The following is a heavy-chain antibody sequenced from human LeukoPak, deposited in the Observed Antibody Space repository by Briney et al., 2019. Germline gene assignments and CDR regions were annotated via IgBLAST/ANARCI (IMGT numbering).Heavy chain of an antibody. CDR1: GGSISSGDYY. CDR2: IYYSGST. D-gene: IGHD1-26*01. CDR3: ARDSGSFYFDY. J-gene: IGHJ4*02. V-gene: IGHV4-30-4*01. Sequence: KPSETLSLTCTVSGGSISSGDYYWSWIRQPPGKGLEWIGYIYYSGSTYYNPSLKSRVTISVDTSKNQFSLKLSSVTAADTAVYYCARDSGSFYFDYWGQGTLVTVSS.